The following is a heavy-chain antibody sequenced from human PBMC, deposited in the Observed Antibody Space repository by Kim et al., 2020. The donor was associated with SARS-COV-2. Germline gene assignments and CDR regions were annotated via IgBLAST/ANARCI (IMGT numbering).Heavy chain of an antibody. J-gene: IGHJ4*02. V-gene: IGHV3-23*01. D-gene: IGHD3-10*01. Sequence: GGSLRLSCAASGFTFSSYAMSWVRQAPGKGLEWVSAISGSGGSTYYADSVKGRFTISRDNSKNTLYLQMNSLRAEDTAVYYCARSMVRGVIMRGYFDYWGQGTLVTVSS. CDR2: ISGSGGST. CDR3: ARSMVRGVIMRGYFDY. CDR1: GFTFSSYA.